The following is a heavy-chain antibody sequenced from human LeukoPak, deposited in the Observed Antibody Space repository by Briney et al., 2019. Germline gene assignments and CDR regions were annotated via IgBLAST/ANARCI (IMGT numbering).Heavy chain of an antibody. CDR3: ARHLRRATYSPHYSYYGMDV. J-gene: IGHJ6*02. CDR2: ISYSGSS. CDR1: GGSINNYY. V-gene: IGHV4-59*08. Sequence: SETLSLTCTVSGGSINNYYWSWIRHPPGTGLEWLGYISYSGSSNYNPSLKSRVTISVDTSKNQFSLKLSSVTAADTAVYYFARHLRRATYSPHYSYYGMDVWGQGTTVTVSS. D-gene: IGHD2-15*01.